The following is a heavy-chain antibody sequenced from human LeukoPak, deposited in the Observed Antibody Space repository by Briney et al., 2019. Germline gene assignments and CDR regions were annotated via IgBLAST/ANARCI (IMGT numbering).Heavy chain of an antibody. CDR3: ARQGHIVVVTATLYFDY. CDR2: IYYSGST. V-gene: IGHV4-39*01. Sequence: SETLSLTCTVSGGSISSSSYYWGWIRQPPGKGLEWIGSIYYSGSTYYNPSLKSRVTISVDTSKNQFSLKLSSVTAADTAVYYCARQGHIVVVTATLYFDYWGQGTLVTVSS. D-gene: IGHD2-21*02. CDR1: GGSISSSSYY. J-gene: IGHJ4*02.